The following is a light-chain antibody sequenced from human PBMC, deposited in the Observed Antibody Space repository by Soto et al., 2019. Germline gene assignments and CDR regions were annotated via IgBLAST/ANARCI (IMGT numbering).Light chain of an antibody. V-gene: IGKV3D-11*01. J-gene: IGKJ5*01. CDR2: DAY. CDR1: QGIGDT. Sequence: EVAMTQSPATLSVSPGEGVTLSCRANQGIGDTLAWYQHKPGQTPRLLIYDAYNRATGIPPRFSGSGSGTDFTLTISSLEPEDSAVYYCQQRHMWPITFGQGTRLEIK. CDR3: QQRHMWPIT.